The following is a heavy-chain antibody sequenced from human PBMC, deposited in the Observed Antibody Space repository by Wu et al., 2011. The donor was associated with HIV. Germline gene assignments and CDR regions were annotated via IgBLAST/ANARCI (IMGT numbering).Heavy chain of an antibody. CDR1: GYTSDTYG. CDR3: ARGAFRRVGLADGFDP. V-gene: IGHV1-18*01. Sequence: QVQLVQSGAEVKKPGASVKVSCEASGYTSDTYGISWVRRAPGQGLEWMGWISASGDKREYAQKFQGRVTLTTDTSTNTVYMELRSLRPEDTAVFYCARGAFRRVGLADGFDPWGQGTLVTVSS. D-gene: IGHD1-14*01. J-gene: IGHJ5*02. CDR2: ISASGDKR.